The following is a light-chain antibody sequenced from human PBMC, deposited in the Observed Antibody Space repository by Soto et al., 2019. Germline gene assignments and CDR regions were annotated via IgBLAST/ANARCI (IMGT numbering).Light chain of an antibody. V-gene: IGLV2-8*01. CDR3: SSHAGSNNYV. CDR2: GVS. CDR1: SSDVGGYNY. Sequence: QSVLTHPPSASGSPGQSVAISCTGTSSDVGGYNYVSCYQQHPGKALKLMIYGVSKRPSGVPDRFSGSKSGNTASLTVSGLQAEDEADYYCSSHAGSNNYVFGTGTKVTGL. J-gene: IGLJ1*01.